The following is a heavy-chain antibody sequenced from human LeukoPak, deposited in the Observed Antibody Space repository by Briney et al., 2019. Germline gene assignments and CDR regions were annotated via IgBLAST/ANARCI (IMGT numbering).Heavy chain of an antibody. CDR2: ISVYNGNT. CDR3: ASAQEIAVAGSYFDY. V-gene: IGHV1-18*01. J-gene: IGHJ4*02. CDR1: GHTFTSYG. D-gene: IGHD6-19*01. Sequence: GASVKVSCKSSGHTFTSYGINWVRQAPGQRLECMGWISVYNGNTYYAQKLQGRITMTTDTSTSTAYMDLKSLRSDDTAVYYCASAQEIAVAGSYFDYWGQGTLVTVSS.